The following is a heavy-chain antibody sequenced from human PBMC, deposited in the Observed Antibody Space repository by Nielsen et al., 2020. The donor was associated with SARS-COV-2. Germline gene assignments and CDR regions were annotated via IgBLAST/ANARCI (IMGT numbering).Heavy chain of an antibody. CDR2: IYYDGRTT. D-gene: IGHD2-2*01. V-gene: IGHV4-39*07. J-gene: IGHJ5*02. CDR1: GGSFSNSAYY. CDR3: AREGDSQVPGNWFDT. Sequence: SETLSLTCTVSGGSFSNSAYYWDWIRLAPGKGLEWIGKIYYDGRTTYYNPSLKSRVSISADTTKNQFSLRLTSVTAADTAVYYCAREGDSQVPGNWFDTWGRGALVTVSS.